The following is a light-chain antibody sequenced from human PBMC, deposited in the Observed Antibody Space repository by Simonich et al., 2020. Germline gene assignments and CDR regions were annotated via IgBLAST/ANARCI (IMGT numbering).Light chain of an antibody. CDR2: WAS. Sequence: DIVMTKSPDSLAVSLGERATINCKSSQSVLYSSKNKNYLAWYQQKPGQPPKLLIYWASTRESGVPDRCSGSGSGTDFTLTISSLQAEDVAVYYCQQYYSTPWTFGQGTKVEIK. J-gene: IGKJ1*01. CDR1: QSVLYSSKNKNY. V-gene: IGKV4-1*01. CDR3: QQYYSTPWT.